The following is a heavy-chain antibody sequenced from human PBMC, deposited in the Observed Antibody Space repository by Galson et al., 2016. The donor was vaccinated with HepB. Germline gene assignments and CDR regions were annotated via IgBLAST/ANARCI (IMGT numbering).Heavy chain of an antibody. CDR1: GGAFSSYA. Sequence: SVKVSCKASGGAFSSYAVSWVRQAPGQGLERMGGIIPVFGAPKHAHKFQDRVTITADEATSTVHMELSSLRPDDTAVYYCARDLGYNYDTTSDLHGDYWGQGTLVTVSS. CDR3: ARDLGYNYDTTSDLHGDY. CDR2: IIPVFGAP. J-gene: IGHJ4*02. V-gene: IGHV1-69*13. D-gene: IGHD3-22*01.